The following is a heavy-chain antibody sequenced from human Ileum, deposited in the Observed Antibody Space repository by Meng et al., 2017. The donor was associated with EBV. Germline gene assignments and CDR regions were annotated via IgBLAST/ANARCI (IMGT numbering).Heavy chain of an antibody. CDR2: TSHSGST. CDR3: ASSDYYRSDY. CDR1: GGSISRSDW. Sequence: EQPQESGPALAQPSGTPPPPCAVSGGSISRSDWWSWVRQPPGKGLEWIGETSHSGSTNYSPSLKSRVTISLDKSKNQLSLKLNSVTAADTAVYYCASSDYYRSDYWGQGTLVTVSS. V-gene: IGHV4-4*02. J-gene: IGHJ4*02. D-gene: IGHD3-22*01.